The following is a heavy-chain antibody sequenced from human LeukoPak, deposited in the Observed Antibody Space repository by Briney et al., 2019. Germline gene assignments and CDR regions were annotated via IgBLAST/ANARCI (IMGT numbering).Heavy chain of an antibody. D-gene: IGHD6-13*01. V-gene: IGHV3-66*04. Sequence: GWSLRLSCAASGFTVSTNYMSWVRQAPGKGLEWVSVIYSGGSTYYADSGKGRFTISRDNSNNTLYLQMNRHRAEDKGVYYCGRRYSSSWAIDSWGQGTLVTVSS. CDR3: GRRYSSSWAIDS. CDR1: GFTVSTNY. J-gene: IGHJ4*02. CDR2: IYSGGST.